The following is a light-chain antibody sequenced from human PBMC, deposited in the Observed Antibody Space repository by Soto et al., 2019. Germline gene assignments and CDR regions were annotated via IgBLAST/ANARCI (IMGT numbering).Light chain of an antibody. J-gene: IGKJ1*01. Sequence: EIMLTQSPATLSLSPGERATLSFRASQSVTRNQLAWFQQKPGQAPRLLIYGASNRASGIPDRISGSGSGTDFTLIISRLEREDFATYYCQQYGALPRTFGQGTKVDI. CDR2: GAS. V-gene: IGKV3-20*01. CDR1: QSVTRNQ. CDR3: QQYGALPRT.